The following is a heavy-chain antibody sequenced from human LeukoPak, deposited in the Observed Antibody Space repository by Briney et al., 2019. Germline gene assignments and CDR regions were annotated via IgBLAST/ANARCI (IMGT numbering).Heavy chain of an antibody. D-gene: IGHD3-10*01. CDR2: IVVGSGNT. CDR1: GFTFTSSA. J-gene: IGHJ4*02. V-gene: IGHV1-58*02. CDR3: ASPIYGSGSYLGGALSAPFDY. Sequence: SVKVSCKASGFTFTSSAMQWVRQARGQRLEWIGWIVVGSGNTNYAQKFQGRVTMTRDTSISTAYMELSRLRSDDTAVYYCASPIYGSGSYLGGALSAPFDYWGQGTLVTVSS.